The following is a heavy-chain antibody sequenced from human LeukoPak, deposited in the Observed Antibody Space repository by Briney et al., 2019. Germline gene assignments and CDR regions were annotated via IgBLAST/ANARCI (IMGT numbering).Heavy chain of an antibody. D-gene: IGHD2-15*01. CDR1: GDSISNYY. V-gene: IGHV4-59*01. CDR3: ARETCSGGSCFQFDF. CDR2: IYYSGST. Sequence: SETLSLTCTVSGDSISNYYWSWIRQSPGKGLEWIGYIYYSGSTNYNPSLTSRVTISVDTSKNQFSLKLSSVTAADTAVYYCARETCSGGSCFQFDFWGQGTLVTVSS. J-gene: IGHJ4*02.